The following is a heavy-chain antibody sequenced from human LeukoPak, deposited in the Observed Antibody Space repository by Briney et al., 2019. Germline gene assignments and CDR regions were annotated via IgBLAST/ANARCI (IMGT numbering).Heavy chain of an antibody. CDR2: FDPEDGET. J-gene: IGHJ3*02. D-gene: IGHD6-13*01. CDR3: ATFALGIAAACDGCVGDAFDI. CDR1: GYTLTELS. V-gene: IGHV1-24*01. Sequence: GASVKVSCKVSGYTLTELSMHWVRQAPGKGLEWMGGFDPEDGETIYAQKFQGRVTMTEDTSTDTAYMELSSLRSEGTAVYYCATFALGIAAACDGCVGDAFDIWGQGTMVTVSS.